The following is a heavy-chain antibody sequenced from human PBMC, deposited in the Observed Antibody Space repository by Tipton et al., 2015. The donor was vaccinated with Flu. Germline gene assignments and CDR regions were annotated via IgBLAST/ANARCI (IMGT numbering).Heavy chain of an antibody. CDR1: GYSISSGYY. J-gene: IGHJ4*02. Sequence: TLSLTCTVSGYSISSGYYWGWIRQPPGKGLEWIGSIYHSGSTYYNPSLKSRVTISVDTSKNQFSLKLGSVTAADTAVYYCARGGREPLPFDYWGQGTLVTVSS. D-gene: IGHD1-26*01. V-gene: IGHV4-38-2*02. CDR3: ARGGREPLPFDY. CDR2: IYHSGST.